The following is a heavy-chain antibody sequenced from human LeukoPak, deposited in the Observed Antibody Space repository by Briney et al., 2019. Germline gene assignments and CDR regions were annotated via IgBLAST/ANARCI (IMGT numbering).Heavy chain of an antibody. CDR3: LFYCSSTSCYITGSALDI. V-gene: IGHV1-69*13. Sequence: SVKVSCKASGGTFSSYAISWVRQAPGQGLEWMGGIIPLFGTANYAQKFQGRVTISADESTSTAYMELSSLRFEDTAVYYCLFYCSSTSCYITGSALDIWGQGTMVTVSS. J-gene: IGHJ3*02. CDR2: IIPLFGTA. D-gene: IGHD2-2*02. CDR1: GGTFSSYA.